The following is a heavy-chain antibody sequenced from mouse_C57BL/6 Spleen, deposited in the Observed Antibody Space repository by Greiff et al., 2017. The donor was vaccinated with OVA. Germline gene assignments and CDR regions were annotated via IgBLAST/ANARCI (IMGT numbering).Heavy chain of an antibody. D-gene: IGHD2-3*01. V-gene: IGHV1-69*01. CDR3: ARFIYDGYSLDY. J-gene: IGHJ2*01. CDR1: GYTFTSYW. CDR2: IDPSDSST. Sequence: VQLQESGAELVMPGASVKLSCKASGYTFTSYWMHWVKQRPGQGLEWIGEIDPSDSSTNYNQKFKGKSTLTVDKSSSTAYMQLSSLTSEDSAVYDCARFIYDGYSLDYWGQGTTLTVSS.